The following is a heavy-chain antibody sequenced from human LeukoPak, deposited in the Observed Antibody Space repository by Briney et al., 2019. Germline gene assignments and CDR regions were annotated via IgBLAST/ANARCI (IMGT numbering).Heavy chain of an antibody. Sequence: PGGSLRLSCAASGFTFGDYDMHWVRRATGKGLEWVSAIRSIGDRFYSGSVKGRFTISRENAKNTLYLEMNSLRVGDTAVYYCARLYSSGRYANAFDIWGQGTVVTVSS. J-gene: IGHJ3*02. V-gene: IGHV3-13*01. CDR2: IRSIGDR. CDR3: ARLYSSGRYANAFDI. D-gene: IGHD6-19*01. CDR1: GFTFGDYD.